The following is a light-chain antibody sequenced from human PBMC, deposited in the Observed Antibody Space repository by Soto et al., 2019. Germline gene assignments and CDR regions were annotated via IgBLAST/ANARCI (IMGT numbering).Light chain of an antibody. V-gene: IGKV3-11*01. J-gene: IGKJ5*01. CDR3: QQRTNWPRSIT. CDR2: DAS. Sequence: EIVLTQSPATLSLSPGERATLSCRASQSVNSYLAWYQQKPGQAPRLLIYDASNRATGIPARFSGSGSETDLTLTISSLEPEDFAVYYCQQRTNWPRSITFGQGTRLEI. CDR1: QSVNSY.